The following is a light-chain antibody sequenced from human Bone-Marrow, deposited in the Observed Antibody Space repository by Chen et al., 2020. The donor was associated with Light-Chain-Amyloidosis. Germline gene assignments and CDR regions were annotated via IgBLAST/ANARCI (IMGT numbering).Light chain of an antibody. J-gene: IGLJ2*01. CDR3: QSADSSGTYEVI. Sequence: SYELTQPPSGSVSPGQTARITCSGDDLPTKYAYWYQQKTGQGPVLVIHRDTERPSGISERFSCSSSGTTATLTISGVQAEDEADYHCQSADSSGTYEVIFGGGTKLTVL. V-gene: IGLV3-25*03. CDR2: RDT. CDR1: DLPTKY.